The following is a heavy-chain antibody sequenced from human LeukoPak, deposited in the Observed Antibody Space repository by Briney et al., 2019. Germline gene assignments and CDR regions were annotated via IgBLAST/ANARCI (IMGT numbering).Heavy chain of an antibody. CDR3: ARVHAAYPFDY. Sequence: GGSLRLSCAASGFTFSSYSMNWVRQAPGKGLEWVSYISTGSSTIYYADSVKGRFTISRDNAKNSLYLQMNSLRAEDTAVYYCARVHAAYPFDYWGQGTLVTDSS. CDR2: ISTGSSTI. V-gene: IGHV3-48*01. D-gene: IGHD2-15*01. CDR1: GFTFSSYS. J-gene: IGHJ4*02.